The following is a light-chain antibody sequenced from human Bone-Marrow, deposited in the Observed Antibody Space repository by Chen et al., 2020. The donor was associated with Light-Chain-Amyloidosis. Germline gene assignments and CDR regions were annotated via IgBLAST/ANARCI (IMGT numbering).Light chain of an antibody. V-gene: IGLV1-47*01. CDR3: AAWDDRLNGWV. Sequence: QSVLTQPPSASGTPGQRITISCSGSRSNIGINHVYWYQQLPGTAPKLFMYKSDQRPSGVPARFAGSKSGGSASLGISGLRSEDEADYYCAAWDDRLNGWVFGGGTKLTVL. CDR1: RSNIGINH. CDR2: KSD. J-gene: IGLJ3*02.